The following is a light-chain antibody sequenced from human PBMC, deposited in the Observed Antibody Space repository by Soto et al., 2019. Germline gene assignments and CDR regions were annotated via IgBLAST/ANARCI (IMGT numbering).Light chain of an antibody. V-gene: IGKV1-17*01. J-gene: IGKJ1*01. Sequence: DIQMTQSPSSLSASVGDRVTITCRASQGIRNDLDWSQQKPAQAPERLIYAASCLQSGVPSRVSGSGSGTEFTLTISSLQAEDFATYYCLQYNTYPWTFGQGTKVEIK. CDR3: LQYNTYPWT. CDR2: AAS. CDR1: QGIRND.